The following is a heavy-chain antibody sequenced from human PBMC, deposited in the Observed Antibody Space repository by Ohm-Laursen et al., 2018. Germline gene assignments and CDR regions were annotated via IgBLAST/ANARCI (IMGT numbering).Heavy chain of an antibody. CDR2: INSGGDNT. D-gene: IGHD2-21*01. V-gene: IGHV3-74*01. CDR3: ARDLAIPDY. Sequence: SLRLSCAASGFTFSSYWMHWVRQAPGKGLVWVSRINSGGDNTIYADSVKGRFTISRDNTRNTLYLQMNSLRAEDTAVYYCARDLAIPDYWGQGTLVTVSS. CDR1: GFTFSSYW. J-gene: IGHJ4*02.